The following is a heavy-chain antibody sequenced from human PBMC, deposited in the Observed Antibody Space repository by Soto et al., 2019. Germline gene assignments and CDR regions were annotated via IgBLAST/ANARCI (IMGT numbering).Heavy chain of an antibody. CDR2: IGTDGDT. V-gene: IGHV3-13*01. CDR1: GFSFSTYD. D-gene: IGHD3-10*01. J-gene: IGHJ6*02. Sequence: EVQLVESGGGLVQPGGSLRLSCAGSGFSFSTYDMHWVRQATGKGLEWVSSIGTDGDTYYEDSVRGRFTISRENAKNSFYLEMKNLRVXXXXXXXCSRWFGTTSXXXXVWG. CDR3: SRWFGTTSXXXXV.